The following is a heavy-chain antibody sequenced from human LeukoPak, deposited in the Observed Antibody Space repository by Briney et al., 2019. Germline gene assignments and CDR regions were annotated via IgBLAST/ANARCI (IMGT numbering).Heavy chain of an antibody. CDR1: GFTVSSNY. J-gene: IGHJ3*02. CDR2: IYTGGTT. CDR3: AREAKRDDAFDI. V-gene: IGHV3-66*02. Sequence: GGSLRLSCAVSGFTVSSNYMSWVRQAPGKGLEWVSVIYTGGTTYYADSVKGRFTISRDNSKNTLYLQMNSLRAEDTAVYYCAREAKRDDAFDIWGQGTMVTVSS.